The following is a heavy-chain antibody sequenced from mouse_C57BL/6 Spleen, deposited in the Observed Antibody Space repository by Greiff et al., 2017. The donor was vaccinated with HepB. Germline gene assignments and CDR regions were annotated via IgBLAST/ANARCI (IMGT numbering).Heavy chain of an antibody. J-gene: IGHJ4*01. D-gene: IGHD1-1*01. CDR1: GYTFTSYG. CDR3: ARRDYYGSSDYAMDY. Sequence: VQLQQSGAELARPGASVKLSCKASGYTFTSYGISWVKQRTGQGLEWIGEIYPRSGNTYYNEKFKGKATLTADKSSSTAYMELRSLTSEDSAVYFCARRDYYGSSDYAMDYWGQGTSVTVSS. V-gene: IGHV1-81*01. CDR2: IYPRSGNT.